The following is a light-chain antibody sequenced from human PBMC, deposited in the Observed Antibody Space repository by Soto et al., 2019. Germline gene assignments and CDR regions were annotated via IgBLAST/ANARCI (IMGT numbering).Light chain of an antibody. V-gene: IGKV3-11*01. CDR2: DAS. CDR1: QSVSRY. Sequence: EIVLTQSPATLSVSPGERATLSCRASQSVSRYLVWYQQKPGQAPRLLIYDASNRATGIPARFSGSGFGTDFTLTISSLEHEDVAVYYCQQRQNWPPITFGQGTRLEIK. CDR3: QQRQNWPPIT. J-gene: IGKJ5*01.